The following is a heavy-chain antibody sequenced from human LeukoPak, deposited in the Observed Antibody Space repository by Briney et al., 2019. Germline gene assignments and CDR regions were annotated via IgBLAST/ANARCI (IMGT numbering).Heavy chain of an antibody. CDR3: ASTYGSGSYLPYYFDY. Sequence: ASVKVSCKASGGTFSSYAISWVRQAPGQGLEWMGWINPNSGGTNYAQKFQGRVTMTRDASISTAYMELSRLRSDDTAVYYCASTYGSGSYLPYYFDYWGQGTLVTVSS. D-gene: IGHD3-10*01. V-gene: IGHV1-2*02. CDR2: INPNSGGT. CDR1: GGTFSSYA. J-gene: IGHJ4*02.